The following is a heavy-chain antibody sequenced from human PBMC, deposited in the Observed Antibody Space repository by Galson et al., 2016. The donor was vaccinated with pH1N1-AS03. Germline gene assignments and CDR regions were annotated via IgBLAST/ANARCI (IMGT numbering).Heavy chain of an antibody. D-gene: IGHD1-26*01. J-gene: IGHJ4*02. CDR2: IIPIFGTR. V-gene: IGHV1-69*13. CDR1: GGTFGSYA. CDR3: ARDVSGSYGLDY. Sequence: SVKVSCKASGGTFGSYAVSWVRQAPGQGLEWMGGIIPIFGTRHYAQRFQGRVTITADESTTTASMELSSLRFEDTAMDYCARDVSGSYGLDYWGQGTQVTVSS.